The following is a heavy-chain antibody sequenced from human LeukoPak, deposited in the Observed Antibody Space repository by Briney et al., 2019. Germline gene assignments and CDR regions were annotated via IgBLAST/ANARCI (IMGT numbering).Heavy chain of an antibody. CDR2: INPNSGGT. J-gene: IGHJ4*02. CDR3: AGAGGGSGSYYNTGGY. Sequence: ASVKVSCKASGYTFTGYYMHWVRQAPGQGLEWMGWINPNSGGTNYAQKFQGRVTMTRDTSISTAYMELSRLGSDATAVYYCAGAGGGSGSYYNTGGYWGQGTLVTVSS. D-gene: IGHD3-10*01. CDR1: GYTFTGYY. V-gene: IGHV1-2*02.